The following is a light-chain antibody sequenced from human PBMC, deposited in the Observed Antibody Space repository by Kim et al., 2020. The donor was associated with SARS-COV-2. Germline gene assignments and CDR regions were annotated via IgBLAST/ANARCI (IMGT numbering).Light chain of an antibody. V-gene: IGKV3-15*01. J-gene: IGKJ2*01. CDR3: QQYKDWYT. CDR1: QSVSSN. Sequence: LSVTPGERATLSCRASQSVSSNLAWYQQKPGQGPRVLIYDASTRVRGIPARFSGSGSGTEFTLTIDSLQSEDFAIYYCQQYKDWYTFGQGTKLEI. CDR2: DAS.